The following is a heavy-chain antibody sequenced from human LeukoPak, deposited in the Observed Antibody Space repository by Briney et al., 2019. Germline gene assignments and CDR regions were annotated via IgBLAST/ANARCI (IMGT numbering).Heavy chain of an antibody. Sequence: GRSLRLSCAASGLTFSTYGIHWVRQAPGKGLEWVAFLRYDGSNKYYTDSVKGRFTISRDISKNTLYLHMNGLRAEDTAVYYCAKSARYYNDKSGLDFWGQGTLVTVSS. J-gene: IGHJ4*02. CDR3: AKSARYYNDKSGLDF. V-gene: IGHV3-30*02. D-gene: IGHD3-22*01. CDR2: LRYDGSNK. CDR1: GLTFSTYG.